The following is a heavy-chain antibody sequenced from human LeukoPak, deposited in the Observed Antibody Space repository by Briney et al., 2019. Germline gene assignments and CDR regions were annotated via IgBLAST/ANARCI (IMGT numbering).Heavy chain of an antibody. J-gene: IGHJ4*02. D-gene: IGHD6-13*01. Sequence: PGGSLRLSCAASGFTFSSYRMHWVRQAPGKGLVWVSRIKSDGSSTSYADSVKGRFTISRDNAKNTLYLQMNSLRAEDTAVYYCARDIGSSGVKVFDYWGQGTLVIVSS. V-gene: IGHV3-74*01. CDR1: GFTFSSYR. CDR3: ARDIGSSGVKVFDY. CDR2: IKSDGSST.